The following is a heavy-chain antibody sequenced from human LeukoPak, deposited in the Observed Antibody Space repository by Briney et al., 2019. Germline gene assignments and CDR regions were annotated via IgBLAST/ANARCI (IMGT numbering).Heavy chain of an antibody. J-gene: IGHJ3*02. V-gene: IGHV4-61*02. D-gene: IGHD6-19*01. Sequence: SETLSLTCTVSGYSISSGYYWGWIRQPAGKGLEWIGRIYTSGSTNYNPSLKSRVTISIDTSKHQFSLELSSVTAADTAVYYCARGWSAGGAFDIWGQGTMVTVSS. CDR1: GYSISSGYY. CDR3: ARGWSAGGAFDI. CDR2: IYTSGST.